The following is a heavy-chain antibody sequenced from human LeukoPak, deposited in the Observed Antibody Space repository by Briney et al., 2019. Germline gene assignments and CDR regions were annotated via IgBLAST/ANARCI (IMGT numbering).Heavy chain of an antibody. Sequence: KSGGSLRLSCAASGFPFSSYSMNWVRQAPGKGLEWVSSISSSSSYIYYADSVKGRFTISRDNAKNSLYLQMNSLRAEDTAVYYCARDLVGYDILTGYYKPYYGMDVWGKGTTVTVSS. J-gene: IGHJ6*04. CDR1: GFPFSSYS. D-gene: IGHD3-9*01. CDR2: ISSSSSYI. V-gene: IGHV3-21*01. CDR3: ARDLVGYDILTGYYKPYYGMDV.